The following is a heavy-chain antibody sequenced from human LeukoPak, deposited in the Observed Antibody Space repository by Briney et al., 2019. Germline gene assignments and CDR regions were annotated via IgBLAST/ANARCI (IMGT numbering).Heavy chain of an antibody. V-gene: IGHV3-23*01. CDR1: GFSFSNYA. D-gene: IGHD5-18*01. J-gene: IGHJ6*03. CDR3: AKPGPDTAMGYYYYMDV. CDR2: ISGSGGST. Sequence: GGSLRLSCAASGFSFSNYAMSWVRQAPGKGLEWVSAISGSGGSTYYADSVKGRFTISRDNSKNTLYLQMNSLRAEDTAVYYCAKPGPDTAMGYYYYMDVWGKGTTVTISS.